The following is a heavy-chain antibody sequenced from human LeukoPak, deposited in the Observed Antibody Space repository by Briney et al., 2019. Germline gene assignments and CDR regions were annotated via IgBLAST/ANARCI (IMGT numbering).Heavy chain of an antibody. Sequence: GGSLRLSCAASGLSFSTYAMTWVRQAQGKGLEWVSAIGNSGARTYYADSVKGRFTISRDNSKNMLYLQMSSLRVEDTAVYYCAGWHFQYFDYWGQGTLVTASS. D-gene: IGHD3-3*02. J-gene: IGHJ4*02. CDR3: AGWHFQYFDY. CDR2: IGNSGART. CDR1: GLSFSTYA. V-gene: IGHV3-23*01.